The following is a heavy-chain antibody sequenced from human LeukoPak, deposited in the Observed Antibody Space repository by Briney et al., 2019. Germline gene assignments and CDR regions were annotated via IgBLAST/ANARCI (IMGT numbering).Heavy chain of an antibody. J-gene: IGHJ4*02. V-gene: IGHV3-21*01. CDR1: GFTFSSYS. CDR2: ISSTSSCM. Sequence: GGSLRLSCAASGFTFSSYSMNWVRRAPGKALEGVSSISSTSSCMYYKDSVKSPFTISRDTAKNSLYMQKNSVRAEDTAVYYCARDGSSSAFDYWGQGTLVTVSS. CDR3: ARDGSSSAFDY. D-gene: IGHD6-6*01.